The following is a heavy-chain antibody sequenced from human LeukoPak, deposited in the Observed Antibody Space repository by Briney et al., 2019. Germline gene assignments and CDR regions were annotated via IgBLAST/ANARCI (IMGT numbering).Heavy chain of an antibody. J-gene: IGHJ4*02. CDR2: INQDGDEK. Sequence: GGSLRLSCGASGFTFSSYWMTWVRQAPGKGLEWVATINQDGDEKYYVDSVKGRFTVSRDNARNSLYLQMNSLRAEDTAVCYCARATRASYWGQGTLVTVSS. CDR3: ARATRASY. CDR1: GFTFSSYW. V-gene: IGHV3-7*01.